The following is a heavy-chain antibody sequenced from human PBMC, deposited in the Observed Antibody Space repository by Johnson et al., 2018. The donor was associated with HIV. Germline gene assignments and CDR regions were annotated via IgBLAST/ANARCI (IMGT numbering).Heavy chain of an antibody. Sequence: VQLVESGGGLVQPGRSLRLSCAASGFTFDDYAMSWVRQAPGKGLEWVSVISASGGSAFYADSVKGRFTISRDNSKNTLYLQMNSLRAEDTAVYYCARDRTSRQGGAFDIWGQGTMVTVSS. CDR1: GFTFDDYA. V-gene: IGHV3-23*04. CDR2: ISASGGSA. CDR3: ARDRTSRQGGAFDI. J-gene: IGHJ3*02.